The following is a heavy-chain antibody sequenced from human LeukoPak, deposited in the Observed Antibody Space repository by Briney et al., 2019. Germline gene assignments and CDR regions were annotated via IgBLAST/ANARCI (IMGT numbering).Heavy chain of an antibody. CDR2: IYYSGST. D-gene: IGHD6-13*01. J-gene: IGHJ5*02. Sequence: PSETLSLTCTVSGGSISSSSYYWGWIRQPPGKGLEWIGSIYYSGSTYYNPSLKSRVTISVDTSKNQFSLRLSSVTAADTAVYYCARDSFSSSWPKWFDPWGQGILVAVSS. V-gene: IGHV4-39*07. CDR1: GGSISSSSYY. CDR3: ARDSFSSSWPKWFDP.